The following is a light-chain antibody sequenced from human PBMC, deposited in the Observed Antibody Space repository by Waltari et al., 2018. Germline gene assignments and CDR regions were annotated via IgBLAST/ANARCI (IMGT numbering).Light chain of an antibody. Sequence: QSALTQPASVSGSPGQSIPISCPAPSSDVGGYNYVSWYQQHPGKAPNLMIYEVSNRPSGVSNRFSGSKSGNTASLTISGLQAEDEADYYCSAYTSSSTWVFGGGTKLTVL. J-gene: IGLJ3*02. CDR2: EVS. V-gene: IGLV2-14*01. CDR3: SAYTSSSTWV. CDR1: SSDVGGYNY.